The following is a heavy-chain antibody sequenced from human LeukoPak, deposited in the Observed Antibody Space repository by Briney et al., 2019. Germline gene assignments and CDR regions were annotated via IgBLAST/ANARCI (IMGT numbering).Heavy chain of an antibody. CDR3: ARPLMYYFGSETYYWFDP. CDR1: GFTFSSYA. J-gene: IGHJ5*02. CDR2: ISYDGSNK. Sequence: PGGSLRLSCAASGFTFSSYAMHWVRQAPGKGLEWVAVISYDGSNKYYADSVKGRFTVSRDNANNSLYLQMNSLRAEDTAMYYCARPLMYYFGSETYYWFDPWGQGTLVTVSS. D-gene: IGHD3-10*01. V-gene: IGHV3-30*04.